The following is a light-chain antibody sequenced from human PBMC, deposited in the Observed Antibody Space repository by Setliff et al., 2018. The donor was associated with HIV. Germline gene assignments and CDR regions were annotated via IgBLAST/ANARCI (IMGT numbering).Light chain of an antibody. CDR1: SSDVATYNY. CDR3: SSYTTRSHWV. Sequence: QSALTQPASVSGSPGQSITISCIGTSSDVATYNYVSWYQQHPGKAPKLIIYEVRNRPSSVSNRFSGSKSGITASLTISGLQAEDEAEYYCSSYTTRSHWVFGGGTK. CDR2: EVR. J-gene: IGLJ3*02. V-gene: IGLV2-14*01.